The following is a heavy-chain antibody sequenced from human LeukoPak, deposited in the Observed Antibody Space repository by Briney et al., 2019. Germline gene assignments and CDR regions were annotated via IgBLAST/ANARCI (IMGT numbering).Heavy chain of an antibody. CDR3: ARGVRSPGISSSGWWVDY. J-gene: IGHJ4*02. Sequence: GGSLRLSCAASGFNYSSYTMNWVRQAPGMGLEWLSYISASRGITYYADSVKGRFTISRDNSKNTLYLQMNSLRAEDTAVYYCARGVRSPGISSSGWWVDYWGQGTLVTVSS. V-gene: IGHV3-48*01. D-gene: IGHD6-19*01. CDR2: ISASRGIT. CDR1: GFNYSSYT.